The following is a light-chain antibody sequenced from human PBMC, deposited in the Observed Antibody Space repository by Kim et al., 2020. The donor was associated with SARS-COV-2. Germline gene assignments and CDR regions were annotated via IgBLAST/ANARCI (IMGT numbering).Light chain of an antibody. CDR3: QQYDNSLLT. CDR2: GVS. CDR1: RSVSRNS. Sequence: DIVLTQSPGTLSLSPGEKATLSCRASRSVSRNSLAWYQQKPGQAPRLLIYGVSIRATGVPDRFSGSGSGTDFTLTINRLAPEDFAVYFCQQYDNSLLTFGGGTKLEI. V-gene: IGKV3-20*01. J-gene: IGKJ4*01.